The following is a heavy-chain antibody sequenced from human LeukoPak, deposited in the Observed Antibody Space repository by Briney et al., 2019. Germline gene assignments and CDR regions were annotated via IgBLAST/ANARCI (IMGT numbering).Heavy chain of an antibody. CDR3: AKDRRISYYYGAGSLDY. CDR2: IRYDGSNK. CDR1: GFTFSSYE. Sequence: GGSLRLSCAASGFTFSSYEMNWVRQAPGNGLEWVAFIRYDGSNKYYADSVKGRFTISRDNSKNTLYLQMNSLRAEDTAVCYCAKDRRISYYYGAGSLDYWGQGTLVTVSS. D-gene: IGHD3-10*01. J-gene: IGHJ4*02. V-gene: IGHV3-30*02.